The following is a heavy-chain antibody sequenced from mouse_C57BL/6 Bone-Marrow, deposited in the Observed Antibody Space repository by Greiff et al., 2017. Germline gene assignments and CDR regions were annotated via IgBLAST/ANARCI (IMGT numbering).Heavy chain of an antibody. J-gene: IGHJ3*01. V-gene: IGHV1-26*01. Sequence: EVQLQQSGPELVKPGASVKISCKASGCTFTDYYMNWVKQSHGKSLEWIGDINPNNGGTSYNQKFKGKATLTVDKSSSTAYMELRSLTSEDSAVYYCARSGSNPWFAYWGQGTLVTVSA. CDR3: ARSGSNPWFAY. CDR1: GCTFTDYY. CDR2: INPNNGGT. D-gene: IGHD2-5*01.